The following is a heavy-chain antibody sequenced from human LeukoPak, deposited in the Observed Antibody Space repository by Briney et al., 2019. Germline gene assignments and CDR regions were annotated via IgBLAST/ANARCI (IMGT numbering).Heavy chain of an antibody. Sequence: SETLSLTCTVSGGSISSYYWSWIRQPPGKGLEWIGYIYYSGSTNYNPSLKSRVTISVDTSKNQFSLKLSSVTAADTAVYYCARGVVDYYYGMDVWGQGTLVTVSS. CDR1: GGSISSYY. CDR2: IYYSGST. J-gene: IGHJ6*02. V-gene: IGHV4-59*01. CDR3: ARGVVDYYYGMDV. D-gene: IGHD2-2*01.